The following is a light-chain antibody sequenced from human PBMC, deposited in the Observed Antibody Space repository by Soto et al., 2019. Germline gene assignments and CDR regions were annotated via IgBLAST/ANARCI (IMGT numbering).Light chain of an antibody. CDR1: QSIGDA. V-gene: IGKV1-5*03. Sequence: DIQMTQSPSTLSASVGDRVTVTCRASQSIGDALAWYQQKPGKAPNLLISKASTLESGVPSRFSGSGSGTEFTLTISSLQSEDYAVYYCHQYNNWPPWTFGQGTKVEIK. CDR3: HQYNNWPPWT. CDR2: KAS. J-gene: IGKJ1*01.